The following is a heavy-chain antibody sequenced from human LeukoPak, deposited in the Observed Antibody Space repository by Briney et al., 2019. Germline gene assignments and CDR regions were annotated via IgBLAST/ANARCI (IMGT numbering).Heavy chain of an antibody. D-gene: IGHD3-16*01. Sequence: ASVKVSCKVSGYTLTELSMHWVRQAPGKGLEWMGGFDPEDGETIYAQKFQGRVTMTEDTSTDTAYMKLRSLRSDDTAVYYCAREGDFKRYFDYWGQGTLVTVSS. CDR1: GYTLTELS. CDR3: AREGDFKRYFDY. V-gene: IGHV1-24*01. CDR2: FDPEDGET. J-gene: IGHJ4*02.